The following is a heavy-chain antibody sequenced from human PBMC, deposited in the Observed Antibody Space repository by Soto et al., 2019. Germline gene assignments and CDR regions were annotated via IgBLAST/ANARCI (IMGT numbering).Heavy chain of an antibody. CDR2: IYFTGNT. D-gene: IGHD6-25*01. CDR1: AGSITSSSHL. J-gene: IGHJ5*02. V-gene: IGHV4-39*01. CDR3: AGQTFAIAAASYGRSNWFDP. Sequence: SQTLSLTCSASAGSITSSSHLWGWVRQPPGKGLEWIGTIYFTGNTYYTPSLKSRLTMSIDTSKNEFSLRLNSVTAADTAVYYCAGQTFAIAAASYGRSNWFDPWGPGTLVTVSS.